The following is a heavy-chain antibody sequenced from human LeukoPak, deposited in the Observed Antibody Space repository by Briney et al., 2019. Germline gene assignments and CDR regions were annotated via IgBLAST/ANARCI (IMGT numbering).Heavy chain of an antibody. CDR3: AKDRDYYGSGSKRFDY. D-gene: IGHD3-10*01. V-gene: IGHV3-23*01. Sequence: GGSLRLSCAASGFTFSDYYMSWIRQAPGKGLEWVSAISGSGGSTYYADSVKGRFTISRDNSKNTLYLQMNSLRAEDTAVYYCAKDRDYYGSGSKRFDYWGQGTLVTVSS. J-gene: IGHJ4*02. CDR1: GFTFSDYY. CDR2: ISGSGGST.